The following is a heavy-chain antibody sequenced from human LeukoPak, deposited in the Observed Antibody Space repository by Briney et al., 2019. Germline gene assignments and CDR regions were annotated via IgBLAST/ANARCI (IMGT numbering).Heavy chain of an antibody. V-gene: IGHV3-23*01. CDR3: AKGSSGWYSSWRGIFDY. J-gene: IGHJ4*02. CDR1: GFTFSTYA. D-gene: IGHD6-19*01. Sequence: PLGGSLRLSCAASGFTFSTYAMSWVRQAPGKGLEWVSVISGSGGSTYYADSVKGRFTISRDNSKNTLYLQMNSLRAEDTAVYYCAKGSSGWYSSWRGIFDYWGQGTLVTVSS. CDR2: ISGSGGST.